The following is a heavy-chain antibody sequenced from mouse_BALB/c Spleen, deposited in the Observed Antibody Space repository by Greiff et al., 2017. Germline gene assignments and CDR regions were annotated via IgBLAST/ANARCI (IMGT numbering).Heavy chain of an antibody. CDR1: GFNIKDYY. V-gene: IGHV14-4*02. D-gene: IGHD1-1*01. Sequence: DVKLVESGAELVRSGASVKLSCTASGFNIKDYYMHWVKQRPEQGLEWIGWIDPENGDTEYAPKFQGKATMTADTSSNTAYLQLSSLTSEDTAVYYCNAYYYGSSSFDYWGQGTTLTVSS. J-gene: IGHJ2*01. CDR2: IDPENGDT. CDR3: NAYYYGSSSFDY.